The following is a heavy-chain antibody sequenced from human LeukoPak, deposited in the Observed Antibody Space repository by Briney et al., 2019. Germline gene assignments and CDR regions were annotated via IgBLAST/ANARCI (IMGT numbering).Heavy chain of an antibody. CDR2: IYHSGRT. J-gene: IGHJ6*02. Sequence: PSETLSLTCAVSGGSISSSNWWSWVRQPPGKGLEWIGEIYHSGRTNYNPSLKSQVTISVDKSKNQFSLKLSSVPAADTAVYYCARQAKYYYYGMDVWGQGNTVTVSS. CDR1: GGSISSSNW. CDR3: ARQAKYYYYGMDV. V-gene: IGHV4-4*02.